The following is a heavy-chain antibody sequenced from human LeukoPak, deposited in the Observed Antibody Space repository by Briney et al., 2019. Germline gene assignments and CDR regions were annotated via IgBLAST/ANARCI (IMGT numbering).Heavy chain of an antibody. D-gene: IGHD5-24*01. J-gene: IGHJ4*02. Sequence: SQTLSLTCTVSGGSISSGGYYWSWIRQHPGKGLEWIGYIYYSGSTYYNPSLKSRVTISVDTPKNQFSLKLSSVTAADTAVYYRARVRDGYNSGYFDYWGQGTLVTVSS. CDR1: GGSISSGGYY. CDR2: IYYSGST. CDR3: ARVRDGYNSGYFDY. V-gene: IGHV4-31*03.